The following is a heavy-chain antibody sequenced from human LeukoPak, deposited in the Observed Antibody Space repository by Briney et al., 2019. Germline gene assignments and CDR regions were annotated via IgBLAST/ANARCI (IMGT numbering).Heavy chain of an antibody. CDR3: AKDQGRIVGAIPADY. Sequence: GGSLRLSCAASGFIFSTYSMNWVRQAPGRGLEWVSYISSGSSSIYYAHSVKGRFTISRDNAKNSLYLQMNNLRAEDTAVYYCAKDQGRIVGAIPADYWGQGTLVTVSS. D-gene: IGHD1-26*01. CDR2: ISSGSSSI. V-gene: IGHV3-48*04. CDR1: GFIFSTYS. J-gene: IGHJ4*02.